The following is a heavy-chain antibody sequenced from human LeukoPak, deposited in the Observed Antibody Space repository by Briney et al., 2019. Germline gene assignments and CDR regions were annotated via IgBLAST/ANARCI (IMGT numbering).Heavy chain of an antibody. CDR1: GGSISGYY. J-gene: IGHJ4*02. CDR3: AGVSSVGSYWSDFEY. Sequence: SETLSLTCTVFGGSISGYYWSWIRQSPGKALEWIGYIYFGGSTHYNPSLKSRVTMSADTSKNQFSLKLSSMTAADTAVYYCAGVSSVGSYWSDFEYWGPGTLVTVSS. D-gene: IGHD1-26*01. V-gene: IGHV4-59*01. CDR2: IYFGGST.